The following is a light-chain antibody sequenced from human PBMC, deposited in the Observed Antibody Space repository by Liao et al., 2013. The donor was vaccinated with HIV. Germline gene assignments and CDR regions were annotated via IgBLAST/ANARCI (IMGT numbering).Light chain of an antibody. CDR3: QAWDSRIGVV. CDR1: NIGSKS. J-gene: IGLJ2*01. CDR2: YAS. Sequence: SYVLTQPPSVSVAPGKTARITCGGTNIGSKSVHWYQQKPGQAPVLVIYYASARPSGIPERFSGSNSGNSATLTISGTQAMDEADYYCQAWDSRIGVVFGGGTKLTVL. V-gene: IGLV3-21*01.